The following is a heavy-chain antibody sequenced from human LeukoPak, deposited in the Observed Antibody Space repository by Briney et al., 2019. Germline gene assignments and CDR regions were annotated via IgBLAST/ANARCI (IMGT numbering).Heavy chain of an antibody. CDR3: AKDTIYDSSGYYHV. J-gene: IGHJ4*02. Sequence: GGSLRLSCAASGFTFDDYAMHWVRQAPGKGLEWASLISGDGGSTYYADSVKGRFTISRDNSKNSLYLQMNSLRTEDTALYYCAKDTIYDSSGYYHVWGQGTLVTVSS. V-gene: IGHV3-43*02. CDR2: ISGDGGST. D-gene: IGHD3-22*01. CDR1: GFTFDDYA.